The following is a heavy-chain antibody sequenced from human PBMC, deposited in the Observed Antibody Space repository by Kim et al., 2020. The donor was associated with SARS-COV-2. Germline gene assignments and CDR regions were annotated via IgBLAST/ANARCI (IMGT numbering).Heavy chain of an antibody. CDR1: GFTFERYD. CDR2: ISYSGGST. V-gene: IGHV3-23*01. J-gene: IGHJ5*01. CDR3: AKDPVFMGSYRSNWFDS. D-gene: IGHD3-16*02. Sequence: GGSLRLSCAASGFTFERYDMSWVRQAPGKGLEWVSDISYSGGSTHYADSVKGRFTISRDNSNNRVYLQMNSLRAEDTAIYYCAKDPVFMGSYRSNWFDSWGQGTPVAVSS.